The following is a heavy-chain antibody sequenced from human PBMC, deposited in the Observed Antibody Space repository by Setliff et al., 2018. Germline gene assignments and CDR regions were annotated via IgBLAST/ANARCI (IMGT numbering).Heavy chain of an antibody. CDR1: GYTLTELS. Sequence: ASVKVSCKVSGYTLTELSMHWVRQAPGKGLEWMGGFDPEDGETIYAQKFQGRVTMTEDTFTDTAYMELSSLRSEDTAVYYCATSVSWIQLVLYPQGHPEPFDYWGQGTLVTVSS. CDR2: FDPEDGET. CDR3: ATSVSWIQLVLYPQGHPEPFDY. D-gene: IGHD5-18*01. J-gene: IGHJ4*02. V-gene: IGHV1-24*01.